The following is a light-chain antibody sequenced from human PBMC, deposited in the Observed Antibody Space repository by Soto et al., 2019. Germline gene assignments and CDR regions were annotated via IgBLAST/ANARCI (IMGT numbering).Light chain of an antibody. J-gene: IGKJ2*01. CDR1: QTVGSD. CDR2: GAS. CDR3: QQYNNWPPYT. Sequence: EIVMTQSPATLSVSPGERATLSCRASQTVGSDLAWYQQKPGQAPRLLIYGASTRATGVPARFSGSGSGTVFTLTISSLQSEDFAVYYCQQYNNWPPYTFAQGTKLEIK. V-gene: IGKV3-15*01.